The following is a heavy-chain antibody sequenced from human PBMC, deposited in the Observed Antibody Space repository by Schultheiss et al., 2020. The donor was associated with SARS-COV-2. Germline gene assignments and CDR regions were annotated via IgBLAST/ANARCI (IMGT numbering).Heavy chain of an antibody. CDR3: AREGELLEDQLLFPFDI. V-gene: IGHV4-4*07. J-gene: IGHJ3*02. CDR2: IYTSGST. CDR1: GGSISSYY. Sequence: SETLSLTCTVSGGSISSYYWSWIRQPAGKGLEWIGRIYTSGSTNYNPSLKSRVTMSVDTSKNQFSLNLSSVTAADTAVYYCAREGELLEDQLLFPFDIWGQGTMVTVSS. D-gene: IGHD2-2*01.